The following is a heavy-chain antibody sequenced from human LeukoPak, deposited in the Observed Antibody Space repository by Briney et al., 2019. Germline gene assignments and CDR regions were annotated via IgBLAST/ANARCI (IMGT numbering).Heavy chain of an antibody. V-gene: IGHV1-69*13. J-gene: IGHJ6*02. CDR1: GGTFSSYA. D-gene: IGHD2-15*01. CDR2: IIPIFGTA. CDR3: ANGAEGYCRGGSCLRLYYYGMGV. Sequence: SVKVSCKASGGTFSSYAISWVRQAPGQGLEWMGGIIPIFGTANYAQKFQGRVTITADESTSTAYMELSSLRSEDTAVYYCANGAEGYCRGGSCLRLYYYGMGVWGQGTTVTVSS.